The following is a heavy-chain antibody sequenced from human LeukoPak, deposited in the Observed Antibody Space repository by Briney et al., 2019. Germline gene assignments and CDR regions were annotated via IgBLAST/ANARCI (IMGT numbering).Heavy chain of an antibody. Sequence: GGSLRLSCTASGFTFGDHAMSWVRQAPGKGLEWLGFIRSKAYGGTTEYAASAKGRFTISRDDSKSIAYLQMNSLTTEDTAVYCSRGPTQQWLYSGTDVWGHGTTVIVSS. D-gene: IGHD5-18*01. J-gene: IGHJ6*02. CDR2: IRSKAYGGTT. CDR1: GFTFGDHA. V-gene: IGHV3-49*04. CDR3: RGPTQQWLYSGTDV.